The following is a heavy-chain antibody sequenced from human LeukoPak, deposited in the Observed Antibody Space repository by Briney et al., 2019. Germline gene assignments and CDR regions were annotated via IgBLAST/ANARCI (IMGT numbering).Heavy chain of an antibody. CDR1: GFTFSSYG. J-gene: IGHJ4*02. D-gene: IGHD6-13*01. V-gene: IGHV3-30*03. Sequence: PGGSLRLSCAASGFTFSSYGMHWVRQAPAKGLEWVAVISYDGSNKYYADSVKGRFTISRDNSKNTLYLQMNSLRAEDTAVYYCASLAAAGRNFDYWGQGTLVTVSS. CDR2: ISYDGSNK. CDR3: ASLAAAGRNFDY.